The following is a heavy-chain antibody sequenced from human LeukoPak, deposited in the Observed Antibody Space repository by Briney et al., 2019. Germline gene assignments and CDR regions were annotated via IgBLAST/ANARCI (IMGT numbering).Heavy chain of an antibody. Sequence: GGSLRLSCAASGFTFSDYYMTWIRQTPGKGLEWVSYISISGTTTFYVDSVKGGFTISRDNTENSLYLQMNSLRAEDTAVYYCAKDRSYYDSSGYYDYWGQGTLVTVSS. D-gene: IGHD3-22*01. V-gene: IGHV3-11*01. CDR3: AKDRSYYDSSGYYDY. J-gene: IGHJ4*02. CDR1: GFTFSDYY. CDR2: ISISGTTT.